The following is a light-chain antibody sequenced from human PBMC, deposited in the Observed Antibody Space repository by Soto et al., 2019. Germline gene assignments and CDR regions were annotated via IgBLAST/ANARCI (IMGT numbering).Light chain of an antibody. CDR2: DAS. CDR1: QSVSSY. Sequence: EILLTQSPATLSFSPGERAPLSCRASQSVSSYLAWYQQKPGQAPRLLIYDASNRATGIPARFSGSGSGTDFTLTISSLEPEDFAVYYCQQRSNWPPITFGQGTRLEIK. CDR3: QQRSNWPPIT. V-gene: IGKV3-11*01. J-gene: IGKJ5*01.